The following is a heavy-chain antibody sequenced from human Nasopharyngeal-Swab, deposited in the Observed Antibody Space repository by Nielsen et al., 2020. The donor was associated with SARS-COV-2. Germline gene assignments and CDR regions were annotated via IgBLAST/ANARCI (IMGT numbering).Heavy chain of an antibody. Sequence: SLKISCAASGFTFSSYAMSWVRPAPGKGLEWVSAISGSGGSTYYADSVKGRFTISRDNSKNTLYLQMNSLRAEDTAVYYCAKDPRSNYDYYMDVWGKGTTVTVSS. D-gene: IGHD4-11*01. CDR3: AKDPRSNYDYYMDV. J-gene: IGHJ6*03. CDR2: ISGSGGST. CDR1: GFTFSSYA. V-gene: IGHV3-23*01.